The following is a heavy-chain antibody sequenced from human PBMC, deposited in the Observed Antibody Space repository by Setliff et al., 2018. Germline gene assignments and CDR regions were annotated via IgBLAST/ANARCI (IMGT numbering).Heavy chain of an antibody. V-gene: IGHV4-38-2*01. D-gene: IGHD5-12*01. CDR1: SYSISTGYY. CDR3: ARADSGYDGEYYFDY. CDR2: IHHSGIT. J-gene: IGHJ4*02. Sequence: PSETLSLTCDGFSYSISTGYYWGWIRQPPGKGLEWIGYIHHSGITYYNPSLRSRVTLSVDTSKNQFSLRLTSVTAADTAVYYCARADSGYDGEYYFDYWGQGTLVT.